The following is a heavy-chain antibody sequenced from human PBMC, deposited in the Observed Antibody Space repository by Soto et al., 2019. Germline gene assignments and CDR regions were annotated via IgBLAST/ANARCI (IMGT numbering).Heavy chain of an antibody. CDR2: IFSTGST. Sequence: PSESLSLSCTVSGGIINISGYYWGWLRQPPGMGREWTASIFSTGSTYYKPSVKSRFSMSVDTSKNQFSLKLSSLTAEDTAVYFCARGGLNDAFALWGQGTMVTVSS. V-gene: IGHV4-39*01. CDR1: GGIINISGYY. CDR3: ARGGLNDAFAL. D-gene: IGHD1-1*01. J-gene: IGHJ5*02.